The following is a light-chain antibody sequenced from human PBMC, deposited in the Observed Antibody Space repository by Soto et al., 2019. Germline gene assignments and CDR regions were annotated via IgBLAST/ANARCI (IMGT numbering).Light chain of an antibody. V-gene: IGKV3-15*01. CDR1: QSVNSN. J-gene: IGKJ2*01. Sequence: EIVMTQSPATLSVSPGESATLSCRASQSVNSNLAWYQQKPGQALRVLIYSASNRATGIPARFSGRGSATDFNPPISLLQSEDCAVYYCQQCNDWPHTFGQGTKLELK. CDR3: QQCNDWPHT. CDR2: SAS.